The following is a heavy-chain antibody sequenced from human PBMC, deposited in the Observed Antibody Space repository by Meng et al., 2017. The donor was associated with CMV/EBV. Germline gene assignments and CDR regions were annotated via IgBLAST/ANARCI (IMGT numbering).Heavy chain of an antibody. D-gene: IGHD6-13*01. CDR1: GFDFSNHM. J-gene: IGHJ6*02. CDR2: ISGSSTYT. CDR3: AIDIAAAGTYYYFFAMDV. Sequence: GGSLRLSCAASGFDFSNHMMNGVRQAPGKGREGVSSISGSSTYTHYADSVKGRFTISRDNARNSLSLEMTSLRAEDTAVYYCAIDIAAAGTYYYFFAMDVWGQGTTVTVSS. V-gene: IGHV3-21*01.